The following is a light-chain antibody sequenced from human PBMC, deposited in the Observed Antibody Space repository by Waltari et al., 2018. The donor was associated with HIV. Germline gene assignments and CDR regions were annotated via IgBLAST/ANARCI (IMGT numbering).Light chain of an antibody. J-gene: IGKJ4*01. V-gene: IGKV3-11*01. CDR3: QQRSNWPPT. Sequence: EIVLTQSPATLSLSPGERATLSCRASQSVSSYLAWYQQKPGQAPRLLIYDASNRATGVPGRFRGSGSWTDFTLTISSLEPEDFAVYYCQQRSNWPPTFGGGTKVEIK. CDR1: QSVSSY. CDR2: DAS.